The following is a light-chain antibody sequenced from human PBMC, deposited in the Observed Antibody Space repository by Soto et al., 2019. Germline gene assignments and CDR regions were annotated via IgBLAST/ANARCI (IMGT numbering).Light chain of an antibody. J-gene: IGLJ1*01. CDR1: SSDMGGYNY. CDR2: DVS. Sequence: QSALTQPASLSGSPGQSITISCTGTSSDMGGYNYVSWYQQHPGKAPKLMISDVSNRPSGVSNRFSGSKSGNTASLTISGSQAEDEADYYCSSYRASGTTHDVFGTGTKLTVL. CDR3: SSYRASGTTHDV. V-gene: IGLV2-14*03.